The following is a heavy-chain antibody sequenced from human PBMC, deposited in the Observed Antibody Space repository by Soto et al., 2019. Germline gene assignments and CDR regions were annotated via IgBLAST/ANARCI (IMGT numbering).Heavy chain of an antibody. Sequence: SQTLSLTCDVSGDSVSSSVAAWNWIRQSPSRGLEWLGRTYYRSKWYNDYAVSVKSRITITADPSKNQFSLQLNSVTPEDTAVCFCARVKRAYSYGSAHLYYYNGMDVWGQGTTVTVSS. CDR1: GDSVSSSVAA. CDR3: ARVKRAYSYGSAHLYYYNGMDV. CDR2: TYYRSKWYN. J-gene: IGHJ6*02. V-gene: IGHV6-1*01. D-gene: IGHD3-10*01.